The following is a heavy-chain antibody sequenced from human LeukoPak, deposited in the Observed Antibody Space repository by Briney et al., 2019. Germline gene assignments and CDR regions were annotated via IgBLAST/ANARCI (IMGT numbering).Heavy chain of an antibody. CDR2: ISWNSGSM. J-gene: IGHJ3*02. Sequence: SLRLSCVASGFTFDDYAMHWVRQAPGKGLEWVSGISWNSGSMGYADSVKGRFTISRDSAKNSLYLQMNSLRAEDTALYYCAKEDGSGAFDIWGQGTMVTVSS. CDR3: AKEDGSGAFDI. V-gene: IGHV3-9*01. CDR1: GFTFDDYA. D-gene: IGHD3-10*01.